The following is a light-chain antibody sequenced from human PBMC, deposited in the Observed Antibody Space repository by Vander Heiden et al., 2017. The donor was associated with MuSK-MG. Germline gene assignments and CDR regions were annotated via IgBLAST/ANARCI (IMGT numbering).Light chain of an antibody. Sequence: EIVLTQSPVTLSLSPGERATLSCRASQNINNYLAWYQQKPGQAPRLLIFDASNRATGIQARFSGSGSGTDFMLTISSLEPEDFAGYLCQQRSIWPTVARFGQ. J-gene: IGKJ1*01. CDR3: QQRSIWPTVAR. CDR2: DAS. CDR1: QNINNY. V-gene: IGKV3-11*01.